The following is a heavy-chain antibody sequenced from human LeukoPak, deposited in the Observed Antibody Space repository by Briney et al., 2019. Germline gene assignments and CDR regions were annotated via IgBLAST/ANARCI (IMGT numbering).Heavy chain of an antibody. CDR1: GYTFTDYY. J-gene: IGHJ4*02. Sequence: ASVKVSCKASGYTFTDYYINWVRQAPGQGLEWMGWINPNSGDTNYAQKFQDRVTMTRDTSISTAYIELNLLRSDDTAVYYCARQGYSGHSQGAADYWGQGTLVTVSS. V-gene: IGHV1-2*02. CDR3: ARQGYSGHSQGAADY. CDR2: INPNSGDT. D-gene: IGHD4-23*01.